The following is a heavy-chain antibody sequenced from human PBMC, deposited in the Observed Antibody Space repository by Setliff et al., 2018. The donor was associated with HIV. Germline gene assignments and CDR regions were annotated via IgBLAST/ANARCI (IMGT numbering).Heavy chain of an antibody. V-gene: IGHV4-34*01. CDR3: ARRDLTSAPT. CDR2: VNHSGTT. J-gene: IGHJ5*02. CDR1: GAPLNGFF. Sequence: PSETLSLTCAVYGAPLNGFFWSWVRQRPERGLEWIGEVNHSGTTYYNPSLKSRVTISADTSKNHFSLRLNSATAADTAVYYCARRDLTSAPTWGQGTLVTVSS. D-gene: IGHD3-10*01.